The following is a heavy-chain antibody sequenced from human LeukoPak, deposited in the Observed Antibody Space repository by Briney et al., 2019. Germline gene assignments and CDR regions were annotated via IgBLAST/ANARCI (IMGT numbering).Heavy chain of an antibody. J-gene: IGHJ4*02. CDR1: GLTVSSNY. V-gene: IGHV3-53*04. CDR2: IYSGGST. Sequence: GGSLRLSCAASGLTVSSNYMSWVRQAPGKGLEWVSVIYSGGSTYYADSVKGRFTISRHNSKNTLYLQMNSLRAEDTAVYYCARGFYSNHFPYFDYWGQGTLVTVSS. D-gene: IGHD4-11*01. CDR3: ARGFYSNHFPYFDY.